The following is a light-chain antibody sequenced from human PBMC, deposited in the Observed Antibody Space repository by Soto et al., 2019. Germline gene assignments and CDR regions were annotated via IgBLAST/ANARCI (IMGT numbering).Light chain of an antibody. CDR3: QSYDSSLSGWV. J-gene: IGLJ3*02. Sequence: QSVLTQPPSVSGAPGQRVTISCTASSSNIGAGYDVHWYQQLPGTVPKLLIYGNSNRPSGVPDRFSGSKSGTSASLAITGLQAEDEADYYCQSYDSSLSGWVFGGRTKLTVL. CDR2: GNS. CDR1: SSNIGAGYD. V-gene: IGLV1-40*01.